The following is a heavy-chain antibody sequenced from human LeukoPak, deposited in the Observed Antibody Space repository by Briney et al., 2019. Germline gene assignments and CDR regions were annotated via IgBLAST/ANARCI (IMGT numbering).Heavy chain of an antibody. D-gene: IGHD1-26*01. CDR2: INPSGGST. CDR3: ARFRHSYYYMDV. CDR1: GYTFTSYY. J-gene: IGHJ6*03. Sequence: ASVKVSCKASGYTFTSYYMHWVRQAPRQGLEWMGIINPSGGSTSYAQKFQGRVTMTRDMSTSTVYMELSSLRSEDTAVYYCARFRHSYYYMDVWGKGTTVTVSS. V-gene: IGHV1-46*01.